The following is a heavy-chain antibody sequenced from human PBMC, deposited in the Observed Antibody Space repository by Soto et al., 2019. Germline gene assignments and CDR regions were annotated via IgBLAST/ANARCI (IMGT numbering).Heavy chain of an antibody. Sequence: SVKVSCKASGGTFSSYAISWVRQAPGQGLEWMGGIIPIFGTANYAQKFQGRVTITADESTSTAYMELSSLRSEDTAVYYCAILASLAAAGLEYYYGMDVWGQGTKVTVSS. V-gene: IGHV1-69*13. J-gene: IGHJ6*02. CDR3: AILASLAAAGLEYYYGMDV. CDR1: GGTFSSYA. D-gene: IGHD6-13*01. CDR2: IIPIFGTA.